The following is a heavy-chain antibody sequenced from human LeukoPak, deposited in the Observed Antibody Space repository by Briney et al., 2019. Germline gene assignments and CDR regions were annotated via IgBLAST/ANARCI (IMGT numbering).Heavy chain of an antibody. D-gene: IGHD6-6*01. CDR2: INHSGST. Sequence: SETLSLTCAVYGGSFSGYYWSWIRQPPGKGLEWIGEINHSGSTNYNPSLKSRDTISVDTSKNQFSLKLSSVTAADTAVYYCARGYSSSAYNWFDPWGQGTLVTVSS. V-gene: IGHV4-34*01. CDR1: GGSFSGYY. CDR3: ARGYSSSAYNWFDP. J-gene: IGHJ5*02.